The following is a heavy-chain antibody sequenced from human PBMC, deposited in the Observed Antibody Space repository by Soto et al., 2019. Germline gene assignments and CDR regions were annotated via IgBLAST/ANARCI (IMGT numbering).Heavy chain of an antibody. CDR1: AYIFTTYV. CDR2: INTGKRNT. CDR3: ATDPAPFSGINDSHFDY. Sequence: ASVKVSCKASAYIFTTYVIHCVRQAPGQRLEWMGWINTGKRNTKYSQKFQDRVTITWDTSASTAYMELSSLTSEDTAVYHCATDPAPFSGINDSHFDYWGRGTLVTVSS. J-gene: IGHJ4*02. V-gene: IGHV1-3*04. D-gene: IGHD3-10*01.